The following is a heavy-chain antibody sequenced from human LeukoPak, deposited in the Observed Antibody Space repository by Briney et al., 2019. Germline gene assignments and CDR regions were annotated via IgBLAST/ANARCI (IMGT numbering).Heavy chain of an antibody. Sequence: GGSLRLSCAASGFTFSSYAMSWVRQAPGKGLEWVSAINSGGTTYYAESVKGRFTISRDNSKNTLYLQMNSLRAEDTAVYYCAKDHQWGPTVTMGYWGQGTLVTVSS. CDR3: AKDHQWGPTVTMGY. J-gene: IGHJ4*02. D-gene: IGHD4-17*01. CDR2: INSGGTT. CDR1: GFTFSSYA. V-gene: IGHV3-23*01.